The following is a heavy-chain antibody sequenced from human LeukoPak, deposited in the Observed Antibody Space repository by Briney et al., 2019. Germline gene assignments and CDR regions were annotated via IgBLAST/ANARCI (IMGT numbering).Heavy chain of an antibody. D-gene: IGHD3-9*01. J-gene: IGHJ3*02. Sequence: PGGSLRLSCAASGFTFSSDWMSWVRQAPGKGLEGVAKINQDGSTKYYVDSVKGRFTISRDNAQNSLYLQMNSLTAEDTALYYCARDPDILIGVAYENWGQGEMVTVST. CDR2: INQDGSTK. CDR1: GFTFSSDW. V-gene: IGHV3-7*05. CDR3: ARDPDILIGVAYEN.